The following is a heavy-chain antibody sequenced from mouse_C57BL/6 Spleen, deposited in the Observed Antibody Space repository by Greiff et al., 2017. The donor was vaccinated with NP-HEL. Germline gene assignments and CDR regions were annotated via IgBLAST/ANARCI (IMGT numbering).Heavy chain of an antibody. J-gene: IGHJ2*01. CDR1: GYTFTSYG. D-gene: IGHD1-1*01. V-gene: IGHV1-81*01. CDR2: IYPRSGNT. Sequence: VKLQESGAELARPGASVKLSCKASGYTFTSYGISWVKQRTGQGLEWIGEIYPRSGNTYYNEKFKGKATLTADKSSSTAYMELRSLTSEDSAVYFCASYGSSLYYFDYWGQGTTLTVSS. CDR3: ASYGSSLYYFDY.